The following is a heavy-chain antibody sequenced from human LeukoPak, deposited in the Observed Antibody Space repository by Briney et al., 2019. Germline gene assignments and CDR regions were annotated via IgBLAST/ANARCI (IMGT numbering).Heavy chain of an antibody. D-gene: IGHD6-13*01. Sequence: GESLKLPGKISGYNLTNNWLGWVRQVPGKGLDWMGNIYPGDSDTRYSPSFQGQVTISADKSTSTAYLQWSSLKASDTAMYYCARTGYSSSWYGEYFDYWGQGTLVTVSS. CDR3: ARTGYSSSWYGEYFDY. CDR2: IYPGDSDT. J-gene: IGHJ4*02. V-gene: IGHV5-51*01. CDR1: GYNLTNNW.